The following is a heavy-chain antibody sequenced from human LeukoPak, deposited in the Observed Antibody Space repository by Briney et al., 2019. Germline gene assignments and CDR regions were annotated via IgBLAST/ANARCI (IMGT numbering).Heavy chain of an antibody. J-gene: IGHJ4*02. Sequence: SETLSLTCAVYGGSFSGYYWSWIRQPPGKGLEWIGEINHSGSTNYNPSLKSRVTISVDTSKNQFSLKLSSVTAADTAVYYCAGVTVTDGNYFDYWGQGTLVTVSS. CDR3: AGVTVTDGNYFDY. D-gene: IGHD4-17*01. V-gene: IGHV4-34*01. CDR2: INHSGST. CDR1: GGSFSGYY.